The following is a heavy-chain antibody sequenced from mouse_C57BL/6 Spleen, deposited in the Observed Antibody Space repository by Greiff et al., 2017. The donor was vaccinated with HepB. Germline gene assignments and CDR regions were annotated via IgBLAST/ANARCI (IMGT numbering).Heavy chain of an antibody. Sequence: QVQLKESGAELVRPGASVKLSCKASGYTFTDYYINWVKQRPGQGLEWIARIYPGSGNTYYNEKFKGKATLTAEKSSSTAYMQLSSLTSEDSAVYFCARGYGSSYEAWFAYWGQGTLVTVSA. CDR1: GYTFTDYY. V-gene: IGHV1-76*01. J-gene: IGHJ3*01. CDR3: ARGYGSSYEAWFAY. CDR2: IYPGSGNT. D-gene: IGHD1-1*01.